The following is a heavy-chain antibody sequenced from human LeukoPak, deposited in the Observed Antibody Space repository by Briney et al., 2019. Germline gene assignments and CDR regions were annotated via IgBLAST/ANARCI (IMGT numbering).Heavy chain of an antibody. CDR1: GYTFTSYT. J-gene: IGHJ4*02. Sequence: ASVKVSCKASGYTFTSYTMNWVRQAPGQGLEWMGWISAYNGNTNYAQKLQGRVTMTTDTSTSTAYMELRSLRSDDTAVYYCASSRNTYGDYDEFDYWGQGTLVTVSS. D-gene: IGHD4-17*01. V-gene: IGHV1-18*01. CDR2: ISAYNGNT. CDR3: ASSRNTYGDYDEFDY.